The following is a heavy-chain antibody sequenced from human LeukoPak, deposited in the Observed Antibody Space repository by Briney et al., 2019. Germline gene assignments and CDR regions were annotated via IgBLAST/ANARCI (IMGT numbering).Heavy chain of an antibody. Sequence: GGSLRLSRAVTGFTLSSYEMNGVRQAPGKGVGWVSYISSSGSTIYYAESLRGRFTNSRDNAKNPLYLQMNSLRAEDTAVYYCARVRCSSTNCYALNYWVQGALVTVSS. CDR3: ARVRCSSTNCYALNY. D-gene: IGHD2-2*01. J-gene: IGHJ4*02. CDR2: ISSSGSTI. V-gene: IGHV3-48*03. CDR1: GFTLSSYE.